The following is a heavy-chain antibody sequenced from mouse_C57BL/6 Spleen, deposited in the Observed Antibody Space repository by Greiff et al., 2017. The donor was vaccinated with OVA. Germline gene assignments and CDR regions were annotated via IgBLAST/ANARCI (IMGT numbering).Heavy chain of an antibody. Sequence: QVQLQQSGAELVKPGASVKISCKASGYAFSSYWMNWVKQRPGKGLEWIGQINPGDGDTNYKGTFKGKATLTADKTSSTAYMQLSSLTYVYSAVYFCAPFYYDYAIAYWGQGTLVTVSA. V-gene: IGHV1-80*01. D-gene: IGHD2-4*01. CDR1: GYAFSSYW. J-gene: IGHJ4*01. CDR3: APFYYDYAIAY. CDR2: INPGDGDT.